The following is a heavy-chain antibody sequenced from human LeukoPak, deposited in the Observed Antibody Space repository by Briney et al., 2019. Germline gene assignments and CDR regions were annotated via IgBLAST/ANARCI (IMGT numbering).Heavy chain of an antibody. Sequence: PGGSLRLSCAASGFTFSSYGMHWVRQAPGKGLEWVAFIRYDGSNKYYADSVKGRFTISRDNSKNTLYLQMNSLRAEDTAVYYCAKDLRYYYGSGSYYYYYYMDVWGKGTTVTISS. CDR3: AKDLRYYYGSGSYYYYYYMDV. CDR2: IRYDGSNK. CDR1: GFTFSSYG. J-gene: IGHJ6*03. D-gene: IGHD3-10*01. V-gene: IGHV3-30*02.